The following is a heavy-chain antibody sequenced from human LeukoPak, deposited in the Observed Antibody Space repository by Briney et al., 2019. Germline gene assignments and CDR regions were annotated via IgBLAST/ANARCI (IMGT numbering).Heavy chain of an antibody. D-gene: IGHD2-21*01. CDR3: ARVGGDYSYYYMDV. Sequence: PSETLSLTCTVSGGSISSYFWNWIRQPAGKGLEFIGHIYSSGSTHYNPSLKSRVTISVDTSKNQISLKLSSMTAADTAVYYCARVGGDYSYYYMDVWGKGTSVTVSS. CDR1: GGSISSYF. J-gene: IGHJ6*03. CDR2: IYSSGST. V-gene: IGHV4-4*07.